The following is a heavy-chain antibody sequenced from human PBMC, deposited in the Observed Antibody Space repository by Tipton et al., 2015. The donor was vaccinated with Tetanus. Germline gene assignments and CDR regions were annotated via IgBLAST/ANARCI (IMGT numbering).Heavy chain of an antibody. Sequence: LSLTCDVSGGSISGGGYSWSWIRQPPGPGKGLEWIGYIYESGTTHYNPSLKSRVTLSLDMSKNHVSLNLTSVTAADTAVYYCARDHGITWGGMGYYYGMDVWGQGTTVTVSS. D-gene: IGHD3-16*01. CDR1: GGSISGGGYS. CDR3: ARDHGITWGGMGYYYGMDV. CDR2: IYESGTT. V-gene: IGHV4-30-2*01. J-gene: IGHJ6*02.